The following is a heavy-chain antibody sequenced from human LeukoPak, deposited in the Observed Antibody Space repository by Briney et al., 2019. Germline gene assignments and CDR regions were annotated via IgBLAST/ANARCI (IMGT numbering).Heavy chain of an antibody. Sequence: ASVKVSCKASGYTFTSYGISWVRQAPGQGLEWMGWISAYNGNTNYAQKLQGRVTMTRDTSISTAYMELSRLRSDDTAVYYCARGYCSSTSCYSSWFDPWGQGTLVTVSS. CDR2: ISAYNGNT. V-gene: IGHV1-18*01. CDR3: ARGYCSSTSCYSSWFDP. CDR1: GYTFTSYG. J-gene: IGHJ5*02. D-gene: IGHD2-2*01.